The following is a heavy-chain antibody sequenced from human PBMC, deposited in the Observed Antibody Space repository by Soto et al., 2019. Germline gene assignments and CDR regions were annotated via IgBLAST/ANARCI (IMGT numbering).Heavy chain of an antibody. V-gene: IGHV3-23*01. J-gene: IGHJ3*02. CDR1: GFTFSSYA. CDR3: AKDGVYRAMVVVPAATFDAFDI. Sequence: EVQLLESGGGLVQPGGSLRLSCAASGFTFSSYAMSWVRQAPGKGLEWVSAISGSGGSTYYADSVKGRFTISRDNSKNTLYMQMNGLRAEDTAVYYCAKDGVYRAMVVVPAATFDAFDIWGQGTMVTVSS. CDR2: ISGSGGST. D-gene: IGHD2-2*01.